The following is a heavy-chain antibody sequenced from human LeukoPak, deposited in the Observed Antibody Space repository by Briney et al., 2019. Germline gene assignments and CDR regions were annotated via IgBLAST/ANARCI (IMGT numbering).Heavy chain of an antibody. Sequence: GGSLRLSCAASGFTFSGYWMSWVRQAPGKGLEWVANINQDGSEKYCVDSAKGRFTISRDNAKNSLYLQMDSLRAEDTAVYYCARGPSSGNALNYWGQGTLVTVSS. CDR2: INQDGSEK. CDR1: GFTFSGYW. J-gene: IGHJ4*02. D-gene: IGHD2-2*01. V-gene: IGHV3-7*04. CDR3: ARGPSSGNALNY.